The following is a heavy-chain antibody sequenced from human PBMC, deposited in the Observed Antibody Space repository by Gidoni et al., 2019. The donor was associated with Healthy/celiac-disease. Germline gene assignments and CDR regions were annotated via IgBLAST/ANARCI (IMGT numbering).Heavy chain of an antibody. V-gene: IGHV1-69*01. Sequence: VQSGAEVKKPGSSVKVSCKASGGTFSSYAISWVRQAPGQGLEWMGGIIPIFGTANYAQKFQGRVTITADESTSTAYMELSSLRSEDTAVYYCARAGGYSYAAYYYYGMDVWGQGTTVTVSS. CDR1: GGTFSSYA. D-gene: IGHD5-18*01. J-gene: IGHJ6*02. CDR2: IIPIFGTA. CDR3: ARAGGYSYAAYYYYGMDV.